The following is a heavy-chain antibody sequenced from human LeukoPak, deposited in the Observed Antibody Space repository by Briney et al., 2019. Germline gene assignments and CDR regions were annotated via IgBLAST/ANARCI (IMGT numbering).Heavy chain of an antibody. CDR3: ARVGDSSAGRSPGAFDI. V-gene: IGHV1-46*01. CDR2: INPSGGST. CDR1: GYTFTSYY. Sequence: ASVTVSCKASGYTFTSYYMHWVRQAPGQGLEWMGIINPSGGSTSYAQKFQGRVTMTRDTSTSTVYMELSSPRSEDTAVYYCARVGDSSAGRSPGAFDIWGQGTMVTVSS. D-gene: IGHD3-22*01. J-gene: IGHJ3*02.